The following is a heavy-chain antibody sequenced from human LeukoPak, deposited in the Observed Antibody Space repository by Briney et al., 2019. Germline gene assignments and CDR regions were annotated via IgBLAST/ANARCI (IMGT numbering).Heavy chain of an antibody. Sequence: ASVNVSCKASGYTFTSYYMHWMRQAPGQGLEWMGIINPSGGSTSYAQKFQGRVTMTRDTSTSTVYMELSSLRSEDTAVYYCASDSGSYGLSFDYWGQGTLVTVSS. D-gene: IGHD1-26*01. V-gene: IGHV1-46*01. J-gene: IGHJ4*02. CDR3: ASDSGSYGLSFDY. CDR1: GYTFTSYY. CDR2: INPSGGST.